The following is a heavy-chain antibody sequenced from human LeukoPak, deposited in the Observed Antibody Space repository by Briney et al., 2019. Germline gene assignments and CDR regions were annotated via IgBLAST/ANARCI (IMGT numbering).Heavy chain of an antibody. V-gene: IGHV3-7*01. D-gene: IGHD1-26*01. J-gene: IGHJ4*02. CDR1: GFTFSSYW. CDR3: ARDPVEWELLLDY. Sequence: GGSLRLSCAASGFTFSSYWMGWVRQAPGKRLEWVANMNIDGSEKYYADSVKGRFTISRDNARNSVYLQMSSLRVEDTAVYYCARDPVEWELLLDYWGQGTLVTVSS. CDR2: MNIDGSEK.